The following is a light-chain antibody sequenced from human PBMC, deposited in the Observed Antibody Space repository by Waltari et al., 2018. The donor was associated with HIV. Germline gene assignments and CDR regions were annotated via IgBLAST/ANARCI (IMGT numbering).Light chain of an antibody. CDR1: NSDVGTYNL. CDR3: YSYAGREGLLHV. V-gene: IGLV2-23*02. Sequence: QSALTQPASVSGSPGQSITTSCTGTNSDVGTYNLVSWYQQHPGKAPQLMIYEVTKRPAGVSSRFSGAKTGKTASLTISGLQPEDEADYYCYSYAGREGLLHVFGTGTKVTVL. J-gene: IGLJ1*01. CDR2: EVT.